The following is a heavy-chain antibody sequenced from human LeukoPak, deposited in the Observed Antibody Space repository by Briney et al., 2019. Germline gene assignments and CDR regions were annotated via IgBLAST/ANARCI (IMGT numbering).Heavy chain of an antibody. Sequence: SETLSLTCTVSGGTISSYYLSWIRQPAGKGLEWIGRIYTSGSTNYNPSLKSRVIMSVDTSKIQFSLKLSSVTAADTAEYYCARSGSSWYWDGEDYWGQGTLVTVSS. CDR2: IYTSGST. J-gene: IGHJ4*02. CDR1: GGTISSYY. D-gene: IGHD6-13*01. V-gene: IGHV4-4*07. CDR3: ARSGSSWYWDGEDY.